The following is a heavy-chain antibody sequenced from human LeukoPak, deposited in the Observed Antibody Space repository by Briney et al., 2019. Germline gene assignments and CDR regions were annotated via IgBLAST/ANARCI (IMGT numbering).Heavy chain of an antibody. D-gene: IGHD3-10*01. J-gene: IGHJ4*02. CDR3: AGYYYGSGSYYT. CDR1: GDYISIYY. CDR2: IYKSGNT. V-gene: IGHV4-59*08. Sequence: SDTLSLTCSVSGDYISIYYWSWIRQPPGERLEWIGYIYKSGNTNYHPSLKSRVTISVDTSKNQFSLKLTSVTAADTAVYYCAGYYYGSGSYYTWGQGTLVTVSS.